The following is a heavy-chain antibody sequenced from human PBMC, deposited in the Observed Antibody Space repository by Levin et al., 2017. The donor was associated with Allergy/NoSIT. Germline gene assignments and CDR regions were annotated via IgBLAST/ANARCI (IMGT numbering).Heavy chain of an antibody. J-gene: IGHJ3*02. Sequence: GGSLRLSCAASGFTFSSYWMHWVRQAPGKGLVGVSLINSDGISTTYADSVKGRFTISRDNAKNTLYLQMNGPGAEDTAVYYCARDRGGSGYDWAPDAFDIWGQGTMVTVSS. V-gene: IGHV3-74*01. CDR3: ARDRGGSGYDWAPDAFDI. D-gene: IGHD5-12*01. CDR1: GFTFSSYW. CDR2: INSDGIST.